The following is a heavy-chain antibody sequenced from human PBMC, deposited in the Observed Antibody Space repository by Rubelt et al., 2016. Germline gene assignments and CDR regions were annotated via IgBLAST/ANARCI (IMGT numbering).Heavy chain of an antibody. CDR1: GFTFSDYY. V-gene: IGHV3-72*01. J-gene: IGHJ4*02. CDR3: ARDQGVAAAGEGNYVDY. D-gene: IGHD6-13*01. Sequence: EVQLVESGGGLVQPGGSLRLSCAASGFTFSDYYVDWVRQAPGKGLEWVGRTRRKPNSYTTEYAASVKGRFTISRDDSKSSLYLQMNSLRAEDTAVYYCARDQGVAAAGEGNYVDYWGQGTLVTVSS. CDR2: TRRKPNSYTT.